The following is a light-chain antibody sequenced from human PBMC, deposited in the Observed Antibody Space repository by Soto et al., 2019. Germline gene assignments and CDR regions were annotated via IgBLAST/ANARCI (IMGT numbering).Light chain of an antibody. V-gene: IGKV3-15*01. Sequence: DIVLTQSPGTLSLSPGEGATLSCRASQSIGGNFLAWYQQRRGQAPRLLIYGASTRATGIPARFSGSGSGTEFTLTISSLQSEDFAVYYCQQYHGWPLTFGGGTKVDIK. J-gene: IGKJ4*01. CDR2: GAS. CDR1: QSIGGNF. CDR3: QQYHGWPLT.